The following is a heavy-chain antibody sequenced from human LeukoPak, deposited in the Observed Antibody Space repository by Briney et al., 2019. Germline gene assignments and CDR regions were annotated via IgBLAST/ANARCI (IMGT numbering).Heavy chain of an antibody. Sequence: GGSLRLSCAASGFTFGSYEMNWVRQAPGKGLEWVSYISSSGSTIYYADSVKGRFTISRDNAKNSLYLQMNSLRAEDTAVYYCARDPRSAAAGTFDYWGQGTLVTVSS. CDR1: GFTFGSYE. CDR3: ARDPRSAAAGTFDY. CDR2: ISSSGSTI. V-gene: IGHV3-48*03. J-gene: IGHJ4*02. D-gene: IGHD6-13*01.